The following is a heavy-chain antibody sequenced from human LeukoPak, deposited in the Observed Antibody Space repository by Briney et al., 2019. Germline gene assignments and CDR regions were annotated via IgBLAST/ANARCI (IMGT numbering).Heavy chain of an antibody. CDR3: AREARSGGSLRYDP. Sequence: SETLSLTCTVSGGSISSYYWSWNRQPPGKGLEWIGYIYYSGSTNYNPSLKSRVTISVDTSKNQFSLKLSSVTAADTAVYYCAREARSGGSLRYDPWGQGTLVTVSS. CDR2: IYYSGST. D-gene: IGHD2-15*01. CDR1: GGSISSYY. J-gene: IGHJ5*02. V-gene: IGHV4-59*01.